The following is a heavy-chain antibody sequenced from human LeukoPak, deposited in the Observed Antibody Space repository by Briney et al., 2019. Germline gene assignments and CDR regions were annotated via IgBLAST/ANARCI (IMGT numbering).Heavy chain of an antibody. J-gene: IGHJ6*03. Sequence: GGSLRLSCAASGFTFNTYSMSWVRQAPGKGLEWVSIISRTSESIFYADSVKGRFTISRDNARNSLYLQMSSLRADDTAVYFCARDESSSWIRVLDYYYLDVWGKGTTVTVSS. V-gene: IGHV3-21*01. CDR1: GFTFNTYS. CDR2: ISRTSESI. CDR3: ARDESSSWIRVLDYYYLDV. D-gene: IGHD6-13*01.